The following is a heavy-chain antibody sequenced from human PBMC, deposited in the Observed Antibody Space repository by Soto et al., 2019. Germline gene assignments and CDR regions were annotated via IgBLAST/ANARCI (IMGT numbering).Heavy chain of an antibody. CDR1: GFSLSTSGVG. CDR3: AHRPGYCSGGSCYYYYYGMDV. Sequence: ESGPTLVNPTQTLTLTCTFSGFSLSTSGVGVGWIRQPPGKALEWLALIYWNDDKRYSPSLKSRLTITKDTSKNQVVLTMTNMDPVDTATYYCAHRPGYCSGGSCYYYYYGMDVWGQGTMVTVSS. V-gene: IGHV2-5*01. D-gene: IGHD2-15*01. CDR2: IYWNDDK. J-gene: IGHJ6*02.